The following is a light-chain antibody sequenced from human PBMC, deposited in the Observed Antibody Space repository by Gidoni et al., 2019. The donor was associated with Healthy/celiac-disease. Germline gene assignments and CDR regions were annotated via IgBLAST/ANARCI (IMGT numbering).Light chain of an antibody. Sequence: EIVLTQSPATLSLSPGERATLSCRASQGVSSYLAWYQQKPGQASRLLIYDASNRATGIPARFSGSGPGTDFTLTISSLEPEDFAVYYCQQRSNWHPLTFGGGTKVEIK. CDR1: QGVSSY. V-gene: IGKV3D-11*01. J-gene: IGKJ4*01. CDR2: DAS. CDR3: QQRSNWHPLT.